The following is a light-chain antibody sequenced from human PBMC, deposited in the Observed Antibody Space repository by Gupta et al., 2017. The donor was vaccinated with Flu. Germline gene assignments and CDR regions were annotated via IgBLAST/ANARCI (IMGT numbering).Light chain of an antibody. J-gene: IGLJ2*01. CDR2: DVT. CDR3: TLYNSLGTRL. Sequence: QSALTQPASVSVSPGQSITISCTGTSSDLEDYKYVSCYQEHPGTAPQLMCDDVTNRPSGPSKRSEANKAGTTALPISARLQADDDAYYYSTLYNSLGTRLFGGGTRLTVL. V-gene: IGLV2-14*03. CDR1: SSDLEDYKY.